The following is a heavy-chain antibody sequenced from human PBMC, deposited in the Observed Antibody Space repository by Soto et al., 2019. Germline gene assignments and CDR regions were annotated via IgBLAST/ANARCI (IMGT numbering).Heavy chain of an antibody. V-gene: IGHV3-66*01. CDR2: IYSGGST. CDR1: GFTVSSNY. J-gene: IGHJ3*02. D-gene: IGHD4-17*01. CDR3: AREVTTVTRGAFDI. Sequence: EVQLVESGGGLVQPGGSLRLSCAASGFTVSSNYMSWVHQAPGKGLEWVSVIYSGGSTYYADSVKGRFTISRDNSKNTLYLQMNSLRAEDTAVYYCAREVTTVTRGAFDIWGQGTMVTVSS.